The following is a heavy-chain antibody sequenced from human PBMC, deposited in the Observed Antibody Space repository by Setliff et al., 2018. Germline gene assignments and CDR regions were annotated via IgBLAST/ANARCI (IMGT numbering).Heavy chain of an antibody. D-gene: IGHD3-22*01. CDR1: GFTFSSYA. V-gene: IGHV3-23*01. Sequence: PGGSLRLSCAASGFTFSSYAMSWVRQAPGKGLEWASAISGSGSTTFYADSVKGRFTISRDNSKDTVYLQMSSLRAEDTAVYYCAKDTHYYSSSGYYCFDYWGQGTLVTVSS. CDR2: ISGSGSTT. CDR3: AKDTHYYSSSGYYCFDY. J-gene: IGHJ4*02.